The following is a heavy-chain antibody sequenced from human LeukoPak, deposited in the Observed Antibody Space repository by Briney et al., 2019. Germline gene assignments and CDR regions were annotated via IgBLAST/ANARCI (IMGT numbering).Heavy chain of an antibody. CDR2: IKTDGSST. Sequence: GGSLRLSCAASGFTFSDYWMHWVRQVPGKGLVWVSRIKTDGSSTSYADSVKGRFTISRDNAKNSLYLQMNSLRAEDTAVYYCASIAILRYFDWLDYNWFDPWGQGTLVTVSS. J-gene: IGHJ5*02. D-gene: IGHD3-9*01. V-gene: IGHV3-74*01. CDR3: ASIAILRYFDWLDYNWFDP. CDR1: GFTFSDYW.